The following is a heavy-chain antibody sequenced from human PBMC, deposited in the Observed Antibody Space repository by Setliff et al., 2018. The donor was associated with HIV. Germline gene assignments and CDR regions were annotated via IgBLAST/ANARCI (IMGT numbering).Heavy chain of an antibody. CDR3: ARDPAVADIDY. V-gene: IGHV4-31*03. J-gene: IGHJ4*02. CDR1: GGSISSGNYY. Sequence: SETLSLTCTVSGGSISSGNYYWSWIRQHPGKGLEWIGYIYYSGSTYYNPSLKSRVTMSVDTSKNQFSLKLSSVTAADTAVYYCARDPAVADIDYWGQGTLVTVSS. CDR2: IYYSGST. D-gene: IGHD6-19*01.